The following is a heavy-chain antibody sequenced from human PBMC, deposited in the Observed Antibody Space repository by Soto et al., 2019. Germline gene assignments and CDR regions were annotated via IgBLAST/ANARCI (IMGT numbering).Heavy chain of an antibody. Sequence: QVQLEESGPRLVKPPATLTLTCTVSGASISGRSSYSWGWIRQPPGKGLERIGTIYYSGATYYGPSLQGRVTISVGTSKNHFYLMMNSLTAADTSVYFCARLSAVRGVIHYWGQGTLVAVSS. CDR2: IYYSGAT. CDR3: ARLSAVRGVIHY. J-gene: IGHJ4*02. CDR1: GASISGRSSYS. D-gene: IGHD3-10*01. V-gene: IGHV4-39*02.